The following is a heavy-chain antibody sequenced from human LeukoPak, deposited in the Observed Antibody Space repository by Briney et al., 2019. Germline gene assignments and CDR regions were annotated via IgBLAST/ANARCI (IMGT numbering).Heavy chain of an antibody. Sequence: GGSLRLSCAASGFTFSSFAMSWVRQAPGQWLEWMGGFDPEDGESIFAQRFQGRFSMTEDTSTDTAYMELRSLRPEDTAVYYCATADKWEPLDYWGQGTLVTVSS. CDR3: ATADKWEPLDY. CDR2: FDPEDGES. CDR1: GFTFSSFA. V-gene: IGHV1-24*01. D-gene: IGHD1-26*01. J-gene: IGHJ4*02.